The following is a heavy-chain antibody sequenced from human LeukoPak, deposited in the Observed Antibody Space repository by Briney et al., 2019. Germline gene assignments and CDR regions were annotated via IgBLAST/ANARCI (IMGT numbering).Heavy chain of an antibody. V-gene: IGHV3-74*01. Sequence: PGGSLRLSCAASGFTFSSYWMHWVRHAPGKGLVWVSRINSDGSSTSYADSVKGRFTISRDNAKNTLYLQMNSLRAEDTAVYYCARGASVAVAGPPGWFDPWGQGTLVTVSS. CDR2: INSDGSST. J-gene: IGHJ5*02. D-gene: IGHD6-19*01. CDR3: ARGASVAVAGPPGWFDP. CDR1: GFTFSSYW.